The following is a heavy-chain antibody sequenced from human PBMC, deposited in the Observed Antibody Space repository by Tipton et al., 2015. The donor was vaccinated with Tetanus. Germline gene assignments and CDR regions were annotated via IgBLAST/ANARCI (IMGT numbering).Heavy chain of an antibody. D-gene: IGHD1-14*01. CDR3: AKEALGVLNL. V-gene: IGHV3-23*01. J-gene: IGHJ6*04. CDR2: ISGSRLTP. Sequence: SLRLSCAASGFTFKSYTMNWVRQAPGNGLEWVAAISGSRLTPYYADSVKGRFTISRDNSKNTLSLQLSSLRAGDTAIYYCAKEALGVLNLWGKGTTVIVSS. CDR1: GFTFKSYT.